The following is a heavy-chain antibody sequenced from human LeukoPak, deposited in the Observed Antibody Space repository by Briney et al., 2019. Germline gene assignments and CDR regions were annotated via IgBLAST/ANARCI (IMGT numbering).Heavy chain of an antibody. CDR1: GDSIRSYY. CDR3: ARLGALHDAFDV. CDR2: IHYSGST. D-gene: IGHD3-16*01. V-gene: IGHV4-59*12. J-gene: IGHJ3*01. Sequence: PSETLSLTCTVSGDSIRSYYWSWIRQPPGKGLEWIGNIHYSGSTKYNPSLKSRVTISVDTSKNQFSLKVSSLTAADTAVYYCARLGALHDAFDVWGQGTLVTFST.